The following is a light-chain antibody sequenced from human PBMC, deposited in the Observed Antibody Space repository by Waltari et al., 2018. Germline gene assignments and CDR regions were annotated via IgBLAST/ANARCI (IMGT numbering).Light chain of an antibody. V-gene: IGKV3D-15*01. CDR2: RAS. CDR3: QQYNRWPPGT. CDR1: ETIGSG. Sequence: TVVTQSPATLSVSPGERATLSCRTSETIGSGLAWYQQKPGQAPRLLIYRASTRAAGIPGRFSGFGSETEFTLTISSLQSEDSAVYYCQQYNRWPPGTFGQGTKVEI. J-gene: IGKJ1*01.